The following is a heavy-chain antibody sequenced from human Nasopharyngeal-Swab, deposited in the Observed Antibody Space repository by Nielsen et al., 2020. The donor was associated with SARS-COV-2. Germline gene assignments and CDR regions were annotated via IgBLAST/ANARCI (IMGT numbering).Heavy chain of an antibody. Sequence: GGSLRLSCAASGFTFSRYWMTWVRQAPGRGLESVSFTYIGGSTTYADSVRGRVTVSTDRSGNTVHLQMNSLRSEDTAIYYCATTGAVTGPIDYWGQGTLVTVSS. D-gene: IGHD6-19*01. CDR2: TYIGGST. CDR1: GFTFSRYW. J-gene: IGHJ4*02. V-gene: IGHV3-53*05. CDR3: ATTGAVTGPIDY.